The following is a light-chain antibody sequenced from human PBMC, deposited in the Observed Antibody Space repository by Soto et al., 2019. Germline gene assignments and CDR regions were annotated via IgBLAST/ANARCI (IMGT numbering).Light chain of an antibody. V-gene: IGLV2-14*01. Sequence: QSVLTQPASVSGSPGQTITISCTGTSSDVGAYNYVSWYQQHPGKAPKLMIYEVSNRPSGVSDRFSGSKSGNTASLTISGLQAPDEAAHYSSSKRNTPTLVFGPGTKVT. CDR2: EVS. CDR1: SSDVGAYNY. CDR3: SSKRNTPTLV. J-gene: IGLJ1*01.